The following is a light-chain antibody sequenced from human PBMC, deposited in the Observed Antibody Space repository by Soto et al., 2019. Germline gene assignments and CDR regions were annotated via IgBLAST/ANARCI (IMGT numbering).Light chain of an antibody. CDR3: QSYDSRLSGNYV. Sequence: QYVLTQPPSMSGAPGQRVSISCTGSSANIGAGYDVHWYQQLPGTAPKLLIYGNSNRPSGVPDRFSGSKSGTSASLAITGLQAEHEADYYCQSYDSRLSGNYVFGTGTKLTVL. CDR2: GNS. CDR1: SANIGAGYD. J-gene: IGLJ1*01. V-gene: IGLV1-40*01.